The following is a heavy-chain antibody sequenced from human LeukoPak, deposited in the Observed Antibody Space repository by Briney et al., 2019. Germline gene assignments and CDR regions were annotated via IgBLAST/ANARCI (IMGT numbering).Heavy chain of an antibody. J-gene: IGHJ1*01. CDR3: ARGGNILTGYYVFQH. CDR2: IRSSSSYI. D-gene: IGHD3-9*01. CDR1: GFTFSSYS. Sequence: GGSLRLSCAASGFTFSSYSMNWVRQAPGKGLEWVSSIRSSSSYISYADSVKGRFTISRDNAKNSLYLQMNSLRAEDTAVYYCARGGNILTGYYVFQHWGQGTLVTVSS. V-gene: IGHV3-21*01.